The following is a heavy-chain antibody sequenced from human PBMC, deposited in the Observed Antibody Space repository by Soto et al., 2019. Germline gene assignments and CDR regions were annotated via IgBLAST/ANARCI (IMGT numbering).Heavy chain of an antibody. CDR1: GFTFSSYA. CDR3: AREALLVQWLVVSY. Sequence: GGSLRLSCAASGFTFSSYAMHWVRQAPGKGLEWVAVISYDGSNKYYADSVKGRFTISRDNSKNTLYLQMNSLRAEDTAVYYCAREALLVQWLVVSYWGQGTLVTVSS. CDR2: ISYDGSNK. V-gene: IGHV3-30-3*01. J-gene: IGHJ4*02. D-gene: IGHD6-19*01.